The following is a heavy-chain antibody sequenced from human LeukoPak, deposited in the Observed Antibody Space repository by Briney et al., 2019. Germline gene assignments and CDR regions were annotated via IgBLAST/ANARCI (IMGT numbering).Heavy chain of an antibody. D-gene: IGHD4-17*01. Sequence: GESLKISCKGSGYSFTNNWIAWVRQMPGKGLQWMGSIYPGDSDTRYSPSFQGQVTISADKSISTAYLQWSSLKASDTAMYYCARFLTTVTTAFDYWGQGTLVTVSS. CDR2: IYPGDSDT. J-gene: IGHJ4*02. V-gene: IGHV5-51*01. CDR1: GYSFTNNW. CDR3: ARFLTTVTTAFDY.